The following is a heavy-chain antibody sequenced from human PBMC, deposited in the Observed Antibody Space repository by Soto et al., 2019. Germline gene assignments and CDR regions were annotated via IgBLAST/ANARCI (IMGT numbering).Heavy chain of an antibody. J-gene: IGHJ6*02. V-gene: IGHV1-18*04. D-gene: IGHD3-10*01. Sequence: QVNLVQSGAEVKKPGASVTISCKASGYTFSDYGINWVRQAPGQGLEWMGWISAHNGNTNYAQNSQGRVTMTTDSSTTTAYLELRSLTSDDTAVYYCARVFTMLRERGMDVWGQATTVTVSS. CDR3: ARVFTMLRERGMDV. CDR2: ISAHNGNT. CDR1: GYTFSDYG.